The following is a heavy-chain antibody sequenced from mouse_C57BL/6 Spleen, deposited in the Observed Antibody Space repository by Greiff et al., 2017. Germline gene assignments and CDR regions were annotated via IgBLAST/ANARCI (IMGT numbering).Heavy chain of an antibody. CDR2: INPNNGGT. CDR3: ARGGNGSVWYFDV. CDR1: GYTFTDYY. J-gene: IGHJ1*03. D-gene: IGHD1-1*01. V-gene: IGHV1-26*01. Sequence: EVQLQQSGPELVKPGASVKISCKASGYTFTDYYMNWVKQSHGKSLAWIGDINPNNGGTSYNQKFKGKATLTVEKSSSTAYMELRSLTSEDSAVYYCARGGNGSVWYFDVWGTGTTVTVSS.